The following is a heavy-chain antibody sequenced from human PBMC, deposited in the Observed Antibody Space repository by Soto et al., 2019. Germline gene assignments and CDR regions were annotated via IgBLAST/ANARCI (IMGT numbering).Heavy chain of an antibody. D-gene: IGHD3-16*01. CDR1: GYTFNTYG. CDR2: ISAYNGHA. Sequence: QVQLVQSGAEVKRPGASVRVSCEASGYTFNTYGISWVRQAPGQGLEWMGWISAYNGHADYAQKFQVRVTMTTDTSTNTVSMELRGLRSDDAAGYYCARGRTWGARDFDYWCQGTLVTVSS. V-gene: IGHV1-18*01. J-gene: IGHJ4*02. CDR3: ARGRTWGARDFDY.